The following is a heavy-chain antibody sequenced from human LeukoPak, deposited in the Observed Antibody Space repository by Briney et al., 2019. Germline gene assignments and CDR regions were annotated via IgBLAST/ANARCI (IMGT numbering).Heavy chain of an antibody. Sequence: SETLPLTCTVSGGSISNHYWSWIRQPPGKGLEWIGYIYYSGSTNYNPSPKSRVTISVDTSKKKFSLKLSSVTAADTAVYYCAMSSWISDFDIWGQGTMVTVSS. CDR1: GGSISNHY. D-gene: IGHD6-13*01. CDR3: AMSSWISDFDI. CDR2: IYYSGST. V-gene: IGHV4-59*11. J-gene: IGHJ3*02.